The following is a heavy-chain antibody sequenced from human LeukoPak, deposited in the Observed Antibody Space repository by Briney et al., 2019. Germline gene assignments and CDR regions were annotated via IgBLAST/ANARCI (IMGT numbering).Heavy chain of an antibody. CDR2: INPNSGGT. V-gene: IGHV1-2*02. D-gene: IGHD3-22*01. Sequence: ASVKVSCKASGYTFTGYYMHWVRQAPGQGLEWMGWINPNSGGTNYAQKFQGRVTMTRDTSISTAYMELSRLRSDDTAVHYCAVYDSSGYYYVSVYDAFDIWGQGTMVTVSS. J-gene: IGHJ3*02. CDR1: GYTFTGYY. CDR3: AVYDSSGYYYVSVYDAFDI.